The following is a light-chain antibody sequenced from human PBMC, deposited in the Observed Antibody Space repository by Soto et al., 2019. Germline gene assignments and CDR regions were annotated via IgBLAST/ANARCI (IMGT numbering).Light chain of an antibody. J-gene: IGLJ3*02. CDR2: EVS. CDR1: SSDVGTYNY. CDR3: SSFTSSSTWV. V-gene: IGLV2-14*01. Sequence: QSALTQPASVSGSPGLSLTISCTGTSSDVGTYNYVSWYQQHPGKAPKLMIYEVSNRPSGVSNRFSGSKSGNTASLTISGLQAEDEADFYCSSFTSSSTWVFGGGTKLTVL.